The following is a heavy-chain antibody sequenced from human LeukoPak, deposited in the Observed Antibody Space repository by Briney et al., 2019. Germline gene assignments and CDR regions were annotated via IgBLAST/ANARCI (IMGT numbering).Heavy chain of an antibody. Sequence: GESLKISCKASEYSFTNYWISWVRQMPGKGLELMGRIDPSDSYTNYSPSLQGHVTISADKSISTAYLQWSSLKASDTAMYYCARHLSGDEGIDYWGQGTLVTVSS. CDR2: IDPSDSYT. J-gene: IGHJ4*02. D-gene: IGHD3-10*01. CDR3: ARHLSGDEGIDY. V-gene: IGHV5-10-1*01. CDR1: EYSFTNYW.